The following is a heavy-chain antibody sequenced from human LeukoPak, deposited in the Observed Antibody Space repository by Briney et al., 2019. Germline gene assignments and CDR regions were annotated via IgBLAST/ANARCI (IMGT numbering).Heavy chain of an antibody. V-gene: IGHV1-2*02. J-gene: IGHJ4*02. CDR3: ARAKIRGRAVTTYYFDY. Sequence: ASVKVSCKASGYTFTGYYMHWVRQAPGQGLEWMGWINPNSGGTNYAQKFQGRVTTTRDTSISTAYMELSRLRSDDTAVYYCARAKIRGRAVTTYYFDYWGQGTLVTVSS. D-gene: IGHD4-17*01. CDR2: INPNSGGT. CDR1: GYTFTGYY.